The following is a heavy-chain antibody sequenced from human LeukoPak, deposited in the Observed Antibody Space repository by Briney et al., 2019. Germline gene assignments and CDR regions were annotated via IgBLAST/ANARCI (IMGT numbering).Heavy chain of an antibody. V-gene: IGHV1-2*02. Sequence: ASVKVSCKASGYTFTGYYMHWVRQAPGQGLEWMGWINPNGGGTNYAQKFQGRVTMTRDTSISTAYMELSRLRSDDTAVYYCARDRTTVTTGGMDVWGQGTTVTVSS. D-gene: IGHD4-17*01. CDR1: GYTFTGYY. CDR3: ARDRTTVTTGGMDV. J-gene: IGHJ6*02. CDR2: INPNGGGT.